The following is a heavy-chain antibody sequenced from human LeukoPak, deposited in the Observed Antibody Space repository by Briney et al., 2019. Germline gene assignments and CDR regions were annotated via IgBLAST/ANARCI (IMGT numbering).Heavy chain of an antibody. V-gene: IGHV3-48*01. CDR2: IRGSGTTI. CDR1: GFTFSTSS. J-gene: IGHJ4*02. CDR3: ARDSRSHCGTDACYGPYFDY. Sequence: GGSLRLSCAASGFTFSTSSMNWVRQAPGRGLEWISYIRGSGTTIYYADSVKGRFTISRDNARNSLYLQMDSLRAEDTAVYFCARDSRSHCGTDACYGPYFDYWGQGTLVTVSS. D-gene: IGHD2-2*01.